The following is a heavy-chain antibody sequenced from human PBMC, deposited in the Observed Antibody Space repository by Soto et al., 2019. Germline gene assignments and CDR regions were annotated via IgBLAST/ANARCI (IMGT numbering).Heavy chain of an antibody. CDR1: GFTFSSYS. D-gene: IGHD2-15*01. CDR2: ISSSSSTI. J-gene: IGHJ6*03. CDR3: ARGLGSSQGYYYYMDV. V-gene: IGHV3-48*01. Sequence: GGSLRLSCAASGFTFSSYSMNWVRQAPGKGLEWVSYISSSSSTIYYADSVKGRFTISRDNAKNSLYLQMNSLRAEDTAVYYCARGLGSSQGYYYYMDVWGKGTTVTVSS.